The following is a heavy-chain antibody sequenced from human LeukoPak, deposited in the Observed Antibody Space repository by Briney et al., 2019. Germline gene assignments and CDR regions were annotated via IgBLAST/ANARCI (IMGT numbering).Heavy chain of an antibody. V-gene: IGHV4-59*01. D-gene: IGHD3-10*01. J-gene: IGHJ4*02. CDR1: GGSISSYY. Sequence: SETLFITCTVSGGSISSYYLSGIRQPPGKGLEWIGYIYYSGSANYNPSLKSRVTISVDTSKNQFSLKLSSVTAADTAVYYCARGGDYYGSGCPLLDYWGQGTLVTVSS. CDR2: IYYSGSA. CDR3: ARGGDYYGSGCPLLDY.